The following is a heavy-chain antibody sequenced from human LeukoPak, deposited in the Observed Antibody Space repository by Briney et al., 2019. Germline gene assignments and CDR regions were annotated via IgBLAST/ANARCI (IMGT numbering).Heavy chain of an antibody. CDR3: ARGGYSYGLYYYYMDV. CDR2: IKQDGSEK. CDR1: GFTFSSYW. Sequence: PGGSLRLSCAASGFTFSSYWMSWVRQAPGKGLEWVANIKQDGSEKYYVDSVKGRFTISRDNAKNSLYLQMNSLRAEDTAVYYCARGGYSYGLYYYYMDVWGKGTTVTISS. D-gene: IGHD5-18*01. V-gene: IGHV3-7*01. J-gene: IGHJ6*03.